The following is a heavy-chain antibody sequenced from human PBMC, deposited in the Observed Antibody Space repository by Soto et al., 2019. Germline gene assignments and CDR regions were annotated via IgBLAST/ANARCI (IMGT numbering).Heavy chain of an antibody. D-gene: IGHD2-8*01. J-gene: IGHJ4*02. V-gene: IGHV3-21*06. CDR2: ISSSSSYI. Sequence: GGSLRLSCTGSGFTFSSSTLTWVRQGPGKGLEWVSSISSSSSYIYFADSLKGRFTISRDNAKNSLYLQMNRLRAEDTAVYYCARDVGEMYAIWGQGTQVTVS. CDR1: GFTFSSST. CDR3: ARDVGEMYAI.